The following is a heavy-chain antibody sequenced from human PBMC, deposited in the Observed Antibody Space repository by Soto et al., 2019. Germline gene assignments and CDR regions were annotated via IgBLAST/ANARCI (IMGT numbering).Heavy chain of an antibody. CDR2: INTLSSAI. Sequence: QVDLMESGGGLVKPGGSLRLSCAGSGFTFSDYYMTWIRQAPGKGLEWVSYINTLSSAIYYADSVKGRFTISRDNAKNSLFWQMNSLRAEDTAVYYCARRLQWQLRPLDSWGRGTLVTVSS. CDR3: ARRLQWQLRPLDS. CDR1: GFTFSDYY. J-gene: IGHJ4*02. D-gene: IGHD6-19*01. V-gene: IGHV3-11*01.